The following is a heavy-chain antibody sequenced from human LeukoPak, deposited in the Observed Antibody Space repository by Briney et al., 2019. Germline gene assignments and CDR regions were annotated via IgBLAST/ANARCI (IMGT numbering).Heavy chain of an antibody. V-gene: IGHV3-23*01. J-gene: IGHJ3*02. CDR2: ISGSAGST. CDR1: GFTFSSYA. D-gene: IGHD5/OR15-5a*01. Sequence: GGSLRLSCAAYGFTFSSYAISWVRQAPGKGREWDSAISGSAGSTYYADSVKGRFTISRDNSKNTLYLQMNSLRAEDTAVYYCAKDTDSVGADAFDIWGQRTMGTVSS. CDR3: AKDTDSVGADAFDI.